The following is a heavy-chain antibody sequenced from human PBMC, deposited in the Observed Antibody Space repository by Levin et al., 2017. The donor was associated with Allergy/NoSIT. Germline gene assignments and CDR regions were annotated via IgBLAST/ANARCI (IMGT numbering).Heavy chain of an antibody. V-gene: IGHV3-11*01. Sequence: KSGGSLRLSCAASGFTISDYYLSWIRQAPGKGLEWVSFISSSGSVIHYADSVMGRFTISRDTANNSVYLQMNSLTVEDTAVYYCVRFYSNFWFVEGRDYWGQGTLVTVSS. CDR1: GFTISDYY. CDR3: VRFYSNFWFVEGRDY. J-gene: IGHJ4*02. D-gene: IGHD3-10*01. CDR2: ISSSGSVI.